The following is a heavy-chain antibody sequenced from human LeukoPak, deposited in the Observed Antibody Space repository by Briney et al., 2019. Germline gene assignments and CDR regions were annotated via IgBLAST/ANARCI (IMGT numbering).Heavy chain of an antibody. CDR3: AKKLGMSVAGSPFFFDY. Sequence: GGSLRLSCAASGFTFSSYAMNWVRQAPGRGLEWVSTISGSGSGTYYADSVRGRFTISRDNSKNTLYLQMSRLRADDTAVYYRAKKLGMSVAGSPFFFDYWGQGTLVTVSS. CDR2: ISGSGSGT. CDR1: GFTFSSYA. J-gene: IGHJ4*02. D-gene: IGHD6-19*01. V-gene: IGHV3-23*01.